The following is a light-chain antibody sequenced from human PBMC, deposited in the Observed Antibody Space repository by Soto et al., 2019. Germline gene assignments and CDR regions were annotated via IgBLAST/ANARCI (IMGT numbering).Light chain of an antibody. J-gene: IGKJ1*01. Sequence: DIKLTQSPSTLSASVGDRVTLTCRASQSISSWLAWYQQKPGKAPKLLIYDASSLESGVPSRFSGSGSGTEFTLTISSLQTDDFASYYCQQYDSYSWTFGQGTKVDI. CDR3: QQYDSYSWT. CDR1: QSISSW. CDR2: DAS. V-gene: IGKV1-5*01.